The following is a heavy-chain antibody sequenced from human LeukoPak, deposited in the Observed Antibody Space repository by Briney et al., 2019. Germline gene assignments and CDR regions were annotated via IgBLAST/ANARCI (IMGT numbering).Heavy chain of an antibody. D-gene: IGHD6-13*01. Sequence: EASVKVSCKASGYTFTSYYMHWVRQAPGQGLEWMGIINPSGGSTSYAQKFQGRVTMTRDTSTSTVYMELSSLRSEDTAVSYCARDSSSWYYFDYWGQGTLVTASS. CDR3: ARDSSSWYYFDY. V-gene: IGHV1-46*01. CDR2: INPSGGST. CDR1: GYTFTSYY. J-gene: IGHJ4*02.